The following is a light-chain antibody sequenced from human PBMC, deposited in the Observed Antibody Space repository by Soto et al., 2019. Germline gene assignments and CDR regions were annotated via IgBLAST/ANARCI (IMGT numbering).Light chain of an antibody. V-gene: IGLV2-14*03. J-gene: IGLJ1*01. Sequence: QSALTQPASVSGSPGQSITISCTGTSRDVGAYNYVSWYQHHPGKAPKLMIYDVTNRPSGVSHRFSGSKSGNTASLTISGLQAEDEADYYCSSYTGSGTLYVFGTGTKLNVL. CDR2: DVT. CDR3: SSYTGSGTLYV. CDR1: SRDVGAYNY.